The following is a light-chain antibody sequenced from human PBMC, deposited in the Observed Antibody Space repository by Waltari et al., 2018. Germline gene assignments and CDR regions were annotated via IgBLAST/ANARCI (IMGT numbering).Light chain of an antibody. J-gene: IGKJ1*01. CDR2: DAS. CDR3: QKYERLPAT. CDR1: QSVGRS. V-gene: IGKV3-20*01. Sequence: EIVLTQSPGTLSLSPGERATLSCSASQSVGRSLAWYQQKPGQAPRLLMYDASSRATGIPDRFSGSGSGTDFSLTISRLEPEDVAVYYCQKYERLPATFGQGTKVEIK.